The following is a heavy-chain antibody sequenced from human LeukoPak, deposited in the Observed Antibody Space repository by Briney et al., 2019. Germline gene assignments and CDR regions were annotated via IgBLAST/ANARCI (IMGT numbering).Heavy chain of an antibody. CDR3: ARDLGSSGWLEYFQH. Sequence: SETLSLTCTVSGGSISSGGYYWSWIRQHPGKGLEWIGYIYYSGSTYYNPSLKSRVTISVDKSKNQFSLKLSSVTAADTAVYYCARDLGSSGWLEYFQHWGQGTLVTVSS. CDR1: GGSISSGGYY. D-gene: IGHD6-19*01. CDR2: IYYSGST. V-gene: IGHV4-31*03. J-gene: IGHJ1*01.